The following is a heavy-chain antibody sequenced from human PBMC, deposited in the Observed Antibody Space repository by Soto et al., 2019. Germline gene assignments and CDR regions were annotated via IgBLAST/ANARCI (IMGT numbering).Heavy chain of an antibody. CDR2: IYLGDSDV. Sequence: PGGSLKISCKDFEYSFTNYWIGWVRQMPGKGLEWMGIIYLGDSDVRYGPSFQGQVTISADKSISTAYLQWSSLKASDTAMYYCARRISTANDAFDVWGQGTMVTVSS. J-gene: IGHJ3*01. CDR3: ARRISTANDAFDV. V-gene: IGHV5-51*01. CDR1: EYSFTNYW. D-gene: IGHD2-21*02.